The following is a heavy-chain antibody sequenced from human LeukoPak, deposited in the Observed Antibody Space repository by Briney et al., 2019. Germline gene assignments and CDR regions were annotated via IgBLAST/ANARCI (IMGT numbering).Heavy chain of an antibody. Sequence: ASVKVSCKASGYTFTSYYIHWVRQAPGQGLEWMGIINPSGGSTNYAQKFQGRVTMTRDTSTSTVYMELSSLRSEDTAVYYCARERVFGLTGPLDAFGIWGQGTKVTVSS. J-gene: IGHJ3*02. CDR2: INPSGGST. CDR1: GYTFTSYY. D-gene: IGHD1-20*01. CDR3: ARERVFGLTGPLDAFGI. V-gene: IGHV1-46*03.